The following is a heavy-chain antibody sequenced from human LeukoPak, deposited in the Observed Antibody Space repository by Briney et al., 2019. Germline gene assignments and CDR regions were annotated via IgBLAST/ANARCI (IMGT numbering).Heavy chain of an antibody. J-gene: IGHJ4*02. V-gene: IGHV3-23*01. CDR3: AKDPRTLTVTSFDY. D-gene: IGHD4-11*01. Sequence: GGSLRLSCAASGFTFSNYAMSWVRQAPGKGLEWVSGVSGSSGSTYYADSVKGRFTISRDNSKNTLYLQMNSLRAEDTAVYYCAKDPRTLTVTSFDYWGQGTLVTVSS. CDR2: VSGSSGST. CDR1: GFTFSNYA.